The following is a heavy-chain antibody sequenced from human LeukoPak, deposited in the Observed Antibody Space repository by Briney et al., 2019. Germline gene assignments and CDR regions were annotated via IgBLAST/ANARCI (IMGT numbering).Heavy chain of an antibody. J-gene: IGHJ6*02. CDR1: GYTLTELS. D-gene: IGHD3-10*01. Sequence: ASVKVSCKVSGYTLTELSMHWVRQAPGKGLEWMGGFDPEDGETIYAQKFQGRVTMTEDTSTDTAYMELSSLRSEDTAVYYCATAEPGRITMVRGVIVLSPYYYYYGMDVWGQGTTVTVSS. CDR3: ATAEPGRITMVRGVIVLSPYYYYYGMDV. V-gene: IGHV1-24*01. CDR2: FDPEDGET.